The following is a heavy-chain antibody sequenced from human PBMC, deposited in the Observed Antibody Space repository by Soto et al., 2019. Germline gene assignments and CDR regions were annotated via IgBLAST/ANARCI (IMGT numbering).Heavy chain of an antibody. CDR1: GGSFSGYY. V-gene: IGHV4-34*01. D-gene: IGHD2-2*01. CDR2: INHSGST. CDR3: ARGRYFSSTSCCHGLRGPYYYYYYLDV. J-gene: IGHJ6*03. Sequence: SETLSLTCAVYGGSFSGYYWSWIRQPPGKGLEWIGEINHSGSTNYNPSLKSRVTISVDTSKNQFSLKLSSVTAADTAVYYCARGRYFSSTSCCHGLRGPYYYYYYLDVWGKGTTVTVSS.